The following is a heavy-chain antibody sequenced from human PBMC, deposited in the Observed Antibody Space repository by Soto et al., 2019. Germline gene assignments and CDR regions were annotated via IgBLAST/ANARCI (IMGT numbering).Heavy chain of an antibody. Sequence: SETLSLTCTVSGGSISSYYWSWIRQPAGKGLEWIGRIYTSGSTNYNPSLKSRVTMSVDTSKNQFSLKLSSVTAADTAVYYCARDGRDYYDSSGYQYYYYGMDVWGQGTTVTVSS. V-gene: IGHV4-4*07. CDR1: GGSISSYY. CDR2: IYTSGST. J-gene: IGHJ6*02. D-gene: IGHD3-22*01. CDR3: ARDGRDYYDSSGYQYYYYGMDV.